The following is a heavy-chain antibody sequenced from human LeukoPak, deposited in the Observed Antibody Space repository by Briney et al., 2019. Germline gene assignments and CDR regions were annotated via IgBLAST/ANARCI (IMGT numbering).Heavy chain of an antibody. CDR3: ASSFYGDPYYFDY. D-gene: IGHD4-17*01. V-gene: IGHV3-48*03. CDR1: GFTFSSYE. CDR2: ISSSGSTI. Sequence: GGSLRLSCAASGFTFSSYEMNWVRQAPGKGLEWVSYISSSGSTIYYADSVKGRFTISRDNAKNSLYLQMNSLRAEDTAVYYCASSFYGDPYYFDYWGQGTLVTVSS. J-gene: IGHJ4*02.